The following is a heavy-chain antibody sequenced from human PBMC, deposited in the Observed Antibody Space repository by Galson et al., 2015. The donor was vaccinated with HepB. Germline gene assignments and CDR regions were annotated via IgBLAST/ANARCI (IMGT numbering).Heavy chain of an antibody. CDR1: GFSFSMHS. CDR2: ISSSSSNI. D-gene: IGHD3-22*01. J-gene: IGHJ4*02. Sequence: SLRLSCAASGFSFSMHSMNWVRQAPGKGLEWVSHISSSSSNIYYADFVKGRFTISRDNAKNSLYLQMNSLRAEDTAVYFCARGGSVYGYFDHWGQGTLVTVSS. V-gene: IGHV3-48*04. CDR3: ARGGSVYGYFDH.